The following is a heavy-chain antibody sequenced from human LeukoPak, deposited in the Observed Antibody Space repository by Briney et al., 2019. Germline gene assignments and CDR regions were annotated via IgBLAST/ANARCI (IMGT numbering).Heavy chain of an antibody. CDR3: AKRIYDSSGYYPLYFDY. CDR1: GFTFSSYG. J-gene: IGHJ4*02. CDR2: ISGSGGST. D-gene: IGHD3-22*01. V-gene: IGHV3-23*01. Sequence: GGSLRLSCAASGFTFSSYGMSWVRQAPGKGLEWVSAISGSGGSTYYADSVKGRFTISRDNSKNTLYLQMNSLRAEDTAVYYCAKRIYDSSGYYPLYFDYWGQGTLVTVSS.